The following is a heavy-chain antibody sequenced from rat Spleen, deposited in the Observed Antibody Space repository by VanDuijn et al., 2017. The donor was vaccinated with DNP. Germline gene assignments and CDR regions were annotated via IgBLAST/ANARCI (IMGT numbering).Heavy chain of an antibody. V-gene: IGHV2-27*01. J-gene: IGHJ3*01. CDR3: ARWDYDGWFAY. Sequence: QVQLKESGPGLVQPSQTLSLTCTVSGFSLTSYHVHWVRQPPGKGLEWMGRIQSGGSTDYNSALKSRLSISRDTSKSQVFLKINSGQTEDTALYYCARWDYDGWFAYWGQGTLVTVSS. D-gene: IGHD1-12*02. CDR1: GFSLTSYH. CDR2: IQSGGST.